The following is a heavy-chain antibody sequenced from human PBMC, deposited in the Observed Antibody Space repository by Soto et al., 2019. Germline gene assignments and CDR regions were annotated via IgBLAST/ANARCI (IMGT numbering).Heavy chain of an antibody. Sequence: GGSLRLSCAASGFTFSSYAMHWVRQAPGKGLEWVAVISYDGSNKYYADSVKGRFTISRDNSKNTLYLQMNSLRAEDTAVYYCARDRLVYCSGGSCYSAGYFDYWGQGTLVTVSS. V-gene: IGHV3-30-3*01. CDR1: GFTFSSYA. J-gene: IGHJ4*02. D-gene: IGHD2-15*01. CDR3: ARDRLVYCSGGSCYSAGYFDY. CDR2: ISYDGSNK.